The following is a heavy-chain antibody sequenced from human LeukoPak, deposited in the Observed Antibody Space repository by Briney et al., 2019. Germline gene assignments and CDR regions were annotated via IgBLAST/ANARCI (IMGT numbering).Heavy chain of an antibody. Sequence: ASVKVSCKASGYTFTGYYLHWVRQAPGQGLEWMGWIDPNSGGTNYAQKFQGRVTMTRDTSISTAYMELSRLRSGDTAVYYCARHGTMVVVVTGAFDIWGQGTMVTVSS. CDR3: ARHGTMVVVVTGAFDI. D-gene: IGHD2-15*01. CDR1: GYTFTGYY. V-gene: IGHV1-2*02. J-gene: IGHJ3*02. CDR2: IDPNSGGT.